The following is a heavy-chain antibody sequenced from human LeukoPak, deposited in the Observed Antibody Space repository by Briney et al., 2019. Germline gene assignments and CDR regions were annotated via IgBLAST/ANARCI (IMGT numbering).Heavy chain of an antibody. CDR1: GFTFSSYA. CDR3: ARDVSY. CDR2: ISYDGSNK. V-gene: IGHV3-30*04. Sequence: GRSPRLSCAASGFTFSSYAMHWVRQAPGKGLEWVAVISYDGSNKYYADSVKGRFTISRDISKNTLYLQMNSLRAEDTAVYYCARDVSYWGQGTLVTVSS. J-gene: IGHJ4*02.